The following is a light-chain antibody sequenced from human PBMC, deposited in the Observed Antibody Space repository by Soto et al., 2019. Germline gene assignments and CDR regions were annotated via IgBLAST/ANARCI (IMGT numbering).Light chain of an antibody. Sequence: LTQPGSVSGSPGQSITISCTGTSSDVGSYNLVSWYQQHPGKAPKLMIYEVSKRPSGVSNRFSGSKSGNTASLTISGLQAEDEADYYCCSYAGSSTYYVFGTGTKVTVL. CDR2: EVS. J-gene: IGLJ1*01. CDR3: CSYAGSSTYYV. CDR1: SSDVGSYNL. V-gene: IGLV2-23*02.